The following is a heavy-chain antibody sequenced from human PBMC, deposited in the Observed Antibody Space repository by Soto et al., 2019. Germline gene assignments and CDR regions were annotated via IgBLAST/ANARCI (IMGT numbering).Heavy chain of an antibody. V-gene: IGHV1-18*01. CDR3: ARDRRTEP. J-gene: IGHJ5*02. CDR1: GYTFNRYA. CDR2: ITGDTLEA. Sequence: QVQLVQSGAEVRKPGASVTVSCKASGYTFNRYAISWLRQAPGQGPEWMGWITGDTLEASYARKFQGRVTMTTNTSTRTLYTELRSLSDDDTGVYYWARDRRTEPWGQGTPVTVSS.